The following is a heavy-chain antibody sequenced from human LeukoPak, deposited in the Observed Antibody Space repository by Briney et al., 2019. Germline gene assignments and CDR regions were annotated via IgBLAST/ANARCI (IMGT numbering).Heavy chain of an antibody. J-gene: IGHJ5*02. CDR3: ARGLFDDPTRFDP. D-gene: IGHD2-21*01. Sequence: SETLSLTCAVYGGSFSGYYWSWIRQPPGKGLEWIGEINHSGSTNYNPSLKSRVTISVDTSKNQFSLKLSSVTAADMAVNYCARGLFDDPTRFDPWGQGTLVTVSS. CDR2: INHSGST. V-gene: IGHV4-34*01. CDR1: GGSFSGYY.